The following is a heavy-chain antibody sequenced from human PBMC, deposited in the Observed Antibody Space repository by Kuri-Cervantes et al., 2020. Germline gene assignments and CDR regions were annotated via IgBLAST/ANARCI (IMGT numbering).Heavy chain of an antibody. CDR1: GYSISSGYY. Sequence: SETLSLTCAVSGYSISSGYYWGWTRQPPGKGLEWIGSIYHSGSTYYNPSLKSRVTISVDTSKNQFSLKLSSVTAADTAVYYCARDLEPNCSGGSCYFGLGYWGQGTLVTVSS. J-gene: IGHJ4*02. CDR2: IYHSGST. CDR3: ARDLEPNCSGGSCYFGLGY. V-gene: IGHV4-38-2*02. D-gene: IGHD2-15*01.